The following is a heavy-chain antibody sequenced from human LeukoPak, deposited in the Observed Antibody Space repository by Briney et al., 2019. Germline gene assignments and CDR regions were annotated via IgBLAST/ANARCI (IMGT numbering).Heavy chain of an antibody. CDR2: ISGSGGST. J-gene: IGHJ4*02. CDR3: AAEHIVFDY. V-gene: IGHV3-23*01. CDR1: GFTFSDYY. D-gene: IGHD5-12*01. Sequence: PGGSLRLSCAVSGFTFSDYYMNWIRQAPGKGLEWVSAISGSGGSTYYADSVKGRFTISRDNSKNTLYLQMNSLRAEDTAVYYCAAEHIVFDYWGQGTLVTVSS.